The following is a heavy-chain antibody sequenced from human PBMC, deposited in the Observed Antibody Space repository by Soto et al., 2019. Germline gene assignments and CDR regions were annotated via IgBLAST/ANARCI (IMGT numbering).Heavy chain of an antibody. V-gene: IGHV4-59*01. D-gene: IGHD2-21*01. CDR1: CGSISSYY. J-gene: IGHJ4*02. CDR3: ARVHVVEKVIDY. CDR2: VFYRGGT. Sequence: PSETLSLTCTVSCGSISSYYWSWIRQTPGKGLEWIGYVFYRGGTAYNPSLKSRFTISMDMSKSQFSLKVNSVTTADTATYYCARVHVVEKVIDYWGQGTLVTVSS.